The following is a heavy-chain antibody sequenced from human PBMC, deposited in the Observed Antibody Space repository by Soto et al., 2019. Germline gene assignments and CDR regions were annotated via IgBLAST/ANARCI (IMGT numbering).Heavy chain of an antibody. CDR2: ISAYNGNT. V-gene: IGHV1-18*01. D-gene: IGHD6-6*01. CDR3: ARSSGSAYWFDP. Sequence: QVQLVQSGAEVKKPGASVKVSCKASGYTFTSYGISWVRQAPGQGLEWMGWISAYNGNTNYAQKLQGRVTMTTDTAASTADMELRSLRSDDTAVYYCARSSGSAYWFDPWGQGTLVTVSS. CDR1: GYTFTSYG. J-gene: IGHJ5*02.